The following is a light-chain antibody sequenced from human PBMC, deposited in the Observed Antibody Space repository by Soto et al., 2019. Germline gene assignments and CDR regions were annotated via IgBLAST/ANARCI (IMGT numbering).Light chain of an antibody. CDR2: EVP. V-gene: IGLV2-14*01. CDR1: SNDVGIYNY. Sequence: QSVLTQPASVSGSPGQSITISCTGTSNDVGIYNYVSWYQQHPGKAPKLMIYEVPNRPSGVSDRFSGSKSDNTASLTISGLQAEDEADYYCSSYTISSTWVFGGGTKLTVL. J-gene: IGLJ3*02. CDR3: SSYTISSTWV.